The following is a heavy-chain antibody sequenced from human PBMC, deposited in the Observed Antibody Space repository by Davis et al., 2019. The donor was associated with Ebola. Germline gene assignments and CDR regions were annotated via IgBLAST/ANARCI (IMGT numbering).Heavy chain of an antibody. CDR3: ARATLGPDY. D-gene: IGHD3-16*01. CDR2: ISGSGGST. V-gene: IGHV3-23*01. CDR1: GFTFSSYA. Sequence: GESLKISCAASGFTFSSYAMSWVRQAPGKGLEWVSGISGSGGSTYYADSVKGRFTISRDNSKNTMYVQMNSLRAEDTAVYYCARATLGPDYWGQGTLVTVSS. J-gene: IGHJ4*02.